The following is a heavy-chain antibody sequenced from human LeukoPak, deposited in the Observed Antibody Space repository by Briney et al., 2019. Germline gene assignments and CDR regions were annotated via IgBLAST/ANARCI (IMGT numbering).Heavy chain of an antibody. CDR3: ARSAYNYGYVYFDH. CDR1: GYTFTGCF. D-gene: IGHD5-18*01. V-gene: IGHV1-2*02. Sequence: ASVKVSCKASGYTFTGCFIHYVRQAPGQGLEWMGWIDPNSDNIRYSETFKDRVTMTRDTSTNTAYMELSWLRSDDTAVYYCARSAYNYGYVYFDHWGQGTLVIVSS. J-gene: IGHJ4*02. CDR2: IDPNSDNI.